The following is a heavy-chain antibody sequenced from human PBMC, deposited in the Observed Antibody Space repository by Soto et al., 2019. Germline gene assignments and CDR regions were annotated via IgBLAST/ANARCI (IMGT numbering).Heavy chain of an antibody. CDR1: GFTFSTYD. J-gene: IGHJ4*02. V-gene: IGHV3-13*01. Sequence: EVQLVESGGGLVQPGGSLRLSCAASGFTFSTYDMHWVRQPAGKGLEWVAAIGLVGDTYYPGSVKGRFTISREDAKNSLHLEVNSLRVEDTAIYYCVREAGRGSGGVQELDYWGQGTLVTVSS. CDR3: VREAGRGSGGVQELDY. CDR2: IGLVGDT. D-gene: IGHD1-26*01.